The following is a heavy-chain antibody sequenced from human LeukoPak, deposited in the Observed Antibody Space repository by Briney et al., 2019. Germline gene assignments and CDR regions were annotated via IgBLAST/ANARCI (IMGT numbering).Heavy chain of an antibody. J-gene: IGHJ6*02. CDR1: GFTFSSYS. CDR2: ISSSGTYI. D-gene: IGHD6-13*01. CDR3: ARTGIAAVGTRYYYYDYGLDV. V-gene: IGHV3-21*01. Sequence: PGGSLRLSCAASGFTFSSYSMNWVRQAPGKGLEWVSSISSSGTYIYYADSVKGRFTISRDNAKNSLYLQMNSLRAEDTAVYFCARTGIAAVGTRYYYYDYGLDVWGQGTTVTVSS.